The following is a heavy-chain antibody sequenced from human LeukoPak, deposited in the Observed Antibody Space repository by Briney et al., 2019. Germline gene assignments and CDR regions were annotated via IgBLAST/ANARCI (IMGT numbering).Heavy chain of an antibody. D-gene: IGHD1-26*01. Sequence: KSSETLSLTCTVSGDSISSYYWSWIRQPAGKGLEWIGRIYTSGSTNYNPSLKSRLTMSVDTSKNQFSLKLSSVTAADTAVYYCARDLGYSGSYFFDYWGQGNLVTVSS. CDR2: IYTSGST. CDR3: ARDLGYSGSYFFDY. J-gene: IGHJ4*02. CDR1: GDSISSYY. V-gene: IGHV4-4*07.